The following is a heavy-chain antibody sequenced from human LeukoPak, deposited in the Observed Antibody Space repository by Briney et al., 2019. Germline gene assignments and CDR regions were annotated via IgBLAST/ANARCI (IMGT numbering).Heavy chain of an antibody. V-gene: IGHV3-48*02. J-gene: IGHJ4*02. CDR1: GFTFSSYN. CDR2: ITSGGSTI. Sequence: PGGSLRLSCAASGFTFSSYNMNWVRQAPGKGLEWVSYITSGGSTIYYADSVKGRFTISRDNAKNSLYLQMNSLRDEDTAVYYCARENTATGVGPDYWGQGTLVTVSS. CDR3: ARENTATGVGPDY. D-gene: IGHD5-18*01.